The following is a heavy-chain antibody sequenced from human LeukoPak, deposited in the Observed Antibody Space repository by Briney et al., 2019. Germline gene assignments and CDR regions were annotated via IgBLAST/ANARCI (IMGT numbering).Heavy chain of an antibody. CDR1: GGTFSSYA. V-gene: IGHV1-69*05. D-gene: IGHD3-10*01. J-gene: IGHJ4*02. CDR3: ARGGRKRITMVLPHFDY. Sequence: ASAKVSCKASGGTFSSYAISWVRQAPGQGLEWMGGIIPIFGTANYAQKFQGRVTITTDESTSTAYMELSSLRSEDTAVYYCARGGRKRITMVLPHFDYWGQGTLVTVSS. CDR2: IIPIFGTA.